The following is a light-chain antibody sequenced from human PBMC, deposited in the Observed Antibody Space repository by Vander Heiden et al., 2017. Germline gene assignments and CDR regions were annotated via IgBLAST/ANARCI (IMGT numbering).Light chain of an antibody. CDR1: RSHIGAGFD. CDR2: GKS. CDR3: QSYDSSLSAWV. J-gene: IGLJ3*02. Sequence: QSVLTQPPSVSGAPGQRVTISCTGRRSHIGAGFDVHWYQQLPGAAPKLLIYGKSNRPSGVPDRFSDSKSDTSASLAITGLQAEDEADYYCQSYDSSLSAWVFGGGTKLTV. V-gene: IGLV1-40*01.